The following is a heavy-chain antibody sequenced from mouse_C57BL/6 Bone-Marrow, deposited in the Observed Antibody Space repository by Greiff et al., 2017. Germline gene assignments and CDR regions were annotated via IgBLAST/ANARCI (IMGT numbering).Heavy chain of an antibody. Sequence: EVQLVESGGGLVKPGGSLKLSCAASGFTFSDYGMHWVRQAPEKGLEWVAYISSGSSTIYYADTVKGRFTIARDNAKNTLFLQMTSLRSEDTAMXYCARAYTPYYFDYWGQGTTLTVSS. D-gene: IGHD6-5*01. CDR1: GFTFSDYG. CDR3: ARAYTPYYFDY. V-gene: IGHV5-17*01. CDR2: ISSGSSTI. J-gene: IGHJ2*01.